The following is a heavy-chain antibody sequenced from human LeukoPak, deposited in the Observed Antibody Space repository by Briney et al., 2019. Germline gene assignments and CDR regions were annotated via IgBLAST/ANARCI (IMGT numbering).Heavy chain of an antibody. CDR2: IYYSGST. Sequence: SETLSLTCTVSGGSISSYYWSWLRQPPGKGLEWIGYIYYSGSTNYNPSLKSRVTISVDTSKNQFSLKLSSVTAADTAVYYCAGVSGSYRHNYFDYWGQGTLVTVSS. CDR1: GGSISSYY. V-gene: IGHV4-59*01. D-gene: IGHD1-26*01. J-gene: IGHJ4*02. CDR3: AGVSGSYRHNYFDY.